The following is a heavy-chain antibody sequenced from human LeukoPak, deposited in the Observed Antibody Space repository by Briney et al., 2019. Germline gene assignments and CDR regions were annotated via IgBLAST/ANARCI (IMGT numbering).Heavy chain of an antibody. CDR2: ISGSGDST. V-gene: IGHV3-23*01. CDR3: AKDQGIFGVVIGGSHFDY. CDR1: GFTFTSYA. D-gene: IGHD3-3*01. J-gene: IGHJ4*02. Sequence: GGSLRLSCAVSGFTFTSYAISWVRQAPGKGLEWVSTISGSGDSTYYADSVKGRFTLSRDKSKNTVYLQMDSLRVAETAVYYCAKDQGIFGVVIGGSHFDYWGQGTLVTVSS.